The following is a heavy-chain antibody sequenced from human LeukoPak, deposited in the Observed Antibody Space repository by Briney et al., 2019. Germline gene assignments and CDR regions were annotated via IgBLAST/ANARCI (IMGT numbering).Heavy chain of an antibody. CDR3: TRWAAAAATY. Sequence: GGFLRLSCTASGFTFGDYAMSWVRQAPGKGLEWVGFIRSKAYGGTTEYAASVKGRFIISRDDSKSIAYLQMNSLKTEDTAVYYCTRWAAAAATYWGQGTLVTVSS. J-gene: IGHJ4*02. V-gene: IGHV3-49*04. CDR2: IRSKAYGGTT. D-gene: IGHD6-13*01. CDR1: GFTFGDYA.